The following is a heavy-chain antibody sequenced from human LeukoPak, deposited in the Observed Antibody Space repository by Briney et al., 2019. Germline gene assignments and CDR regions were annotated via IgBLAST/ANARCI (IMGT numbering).Heavy chain of an antibody. J-gene: IGHJ4*02. Sequence: EASVTVSCKASGYTFTDYHMHWVRQAPGQGLEWMGWINPNSGVTNHAQKFQGRVSMTRDTSVSTAYMELSSLRIDDTAVYYCARDVPGYSSNFDFWGQGTLVTVSS. D-gene: IGHD6-13*01. V-gene: IGHV1-2*02. CDR1: GYTFTDYH. CDR2: INPNSGVT. CDR3: ARDVPGYSSNFDF.